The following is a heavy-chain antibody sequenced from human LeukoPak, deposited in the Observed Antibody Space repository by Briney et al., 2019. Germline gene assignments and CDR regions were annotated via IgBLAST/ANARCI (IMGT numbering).Heavy chain of an antibody. J-gene: IGHJ5*02. CDR1: GFTFSSYS. Sequence: KPGGSLRLSCAATGFTFSSYSMNWVRQAPGKGLEWVSSISSSSYIYYADSVKGRFTISRDNAKNSLYLQMNSLRAEDTAVYYCARGLDYYDSSGYYYWFDPWGQGTLVTVSS. CDR2: ISSSSYI. D-gene: IGHD3-22*01. CDR3: ARGLDYYDSSGYYYWFDP. V-gene: IGHV3-21*01.